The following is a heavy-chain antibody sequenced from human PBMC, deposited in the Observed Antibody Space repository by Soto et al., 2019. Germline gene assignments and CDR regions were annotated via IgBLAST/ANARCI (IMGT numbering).Heavy chain of an antibody. D-gene: IGHD3-22*01. CDR1: GYTFTGYY. Sequence: QVQLVQSGAEVKKPGASVKVSCKASGYTFTGYYMHWVRQAPGQGLEWMGWINPNSGGTNYAQKVQGWVTMTRDTSISTAYMELSRLRSDDTAVYYCARDQNYYDSSGYYYRTGAFDIWGQGTMVTVSS. CDR3: ARDQNYYDSSGYYYRTGAFDI. J-gene: IGHJ3*02. V-gene: IGHV1-2*04. CDR2: INPNSGGT.